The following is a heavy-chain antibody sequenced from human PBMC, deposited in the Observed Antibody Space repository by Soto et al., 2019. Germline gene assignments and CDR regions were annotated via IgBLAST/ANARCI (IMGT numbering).Heavy chain of an antibody. CDR1: GFSFSDYF. CDR3: ARDSSQHNRTPAASSWFHP. J-gene: IGHJ5*02. V-gene: IGHV1-46*01. Sequence: ASVNVSCKASGFSFSDYFMHWVRQAPGQGLEWMGIINPSCDSRNYAQKFQGRVTITSDTSSSTVYMDLSSLRYEDTAVYYCARDSSQHNRTPAASSWFHPWGQGTPVTVAA. CDR2: INPSCDSR. D-gene: IGHD2-15*01.